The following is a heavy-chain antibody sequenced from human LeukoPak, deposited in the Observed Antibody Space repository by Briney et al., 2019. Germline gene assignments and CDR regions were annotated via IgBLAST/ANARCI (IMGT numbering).Heavy chain of an antibody. CDR2: ISYSGTT. D-gene: IGHD2-2*02. CDR1: GGSISSSNYS. J-gene: IGHJ4*02. Sequence: SETLSLTCIVSGGSISSSNYSWGWIRQPPGKGLEWIGSISYSGTTYYNPSLNSRVTISVDTSKNQFSLRLSSVTVADTAVYYCARHRRGDCSSASCYTDYWGQGTLVTVSS. CDR3: ARHRRGDCSSASCYTDY. V-gene: IGHV4-39*01.